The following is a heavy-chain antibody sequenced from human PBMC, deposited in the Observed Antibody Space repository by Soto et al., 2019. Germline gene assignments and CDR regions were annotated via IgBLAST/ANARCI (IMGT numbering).Heavy chain of an antibody. V-gene: IGHV3-30-3*01. Sequence: QVQLVESGGGVVQPGRSLTLSCAASGFTFSRFSMHWVRQAPSKGLAWVAVISYDGSNTHYAESVKGRFNISRDDSKKTVFLQMNNLRGEDSAVYYCARDHGMFLSYYYYGMDVWGQGTTVSVSS. CDR3: ARDHGMFLSYYYYGMDV. J-gene: IGHJ6*02. D-gene: IGHD3-10*02. CDR1: GFTFSRFS. CDR2: ISYDGSNT.